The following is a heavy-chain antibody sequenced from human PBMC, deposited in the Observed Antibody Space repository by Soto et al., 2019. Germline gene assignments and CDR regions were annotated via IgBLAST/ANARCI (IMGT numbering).Heavy chain of an antibody. J-gene: IGHJ6*02. CDR1: GFTFRNYG. Sequence: PGGSLRLSCAASGFTFRNYGMNWVRQAPGKGLEWVSYIGLGSSTKYYADSVEGRFTISRDNAKNSLYLQMNSLRAEDTAVYYCARDYVGAYCSSTSCYSDYYYGLDVRSQGTTVTGSS. CDR2: IGLGSSTK. D-gene: IGHD2-2*01. V-gene: IGHV3-48*01. CDR3: ARDYVGAYCSSTSCYSDYYYGLDV.